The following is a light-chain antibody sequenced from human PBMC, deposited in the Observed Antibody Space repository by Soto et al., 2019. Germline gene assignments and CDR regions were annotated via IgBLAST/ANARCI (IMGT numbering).Light chain of an antibody. CDR2: GAS. Sequence: EIVMTQSPATLSVSPGERATLSCRASQSLSSNLAWYQQKPGQAPRLLIYGASTRATGIPARFSGSGSGTEFTLTISSLQSEDFAVYYCQQYNNWPPWTFGQGTKVDTK. J-gene: IGKJ1*01. V-gene: IGKV3-15*01. CDR1: QSLSSN. CDR3: QQYNNWPPWT.